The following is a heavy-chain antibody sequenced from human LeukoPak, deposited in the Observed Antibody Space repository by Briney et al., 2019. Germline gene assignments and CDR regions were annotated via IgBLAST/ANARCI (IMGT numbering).Heavy chain of an antibody. CDR2: ISSSSSYI. CDR1: GFTFSSYA. Sequence: GASLRLSCAASGFTFSSYAMTWVRQAPGKGLEWVSSISSSSSYIYYADSVKGRFTISRDNAKNSLYLQMNSLRAEDTAVYYCAGARKYSGSYFINPWGQGTLVTVSS. V-gene: IGHV3-21*01. CDR3: AGARKYSGSYFINP. J-gene: IGHJ5*02. D-gene: IGHD1-26*01.